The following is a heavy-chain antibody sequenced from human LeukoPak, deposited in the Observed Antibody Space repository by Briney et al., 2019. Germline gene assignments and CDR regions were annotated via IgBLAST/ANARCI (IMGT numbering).Heavy chain of an antibody. D-gene: IGHD6-19*01. CDR2: IYSGGSI. CDR1: GFTVSSNY. V-gene: IGHV3-66*02. J-gene: IGHJ4*02. CDR3: ARAQQWLTFDY. Sequence: GGSLRLSCAASGFTVSSNYMSWVRQAPGKGLEWVSVIYSGGSIYYTDSVKGRFTISRDNSKNTLYLQMNSLRAEDTAVYYCARAQQWLTFDYRGQGTLVTVSS.